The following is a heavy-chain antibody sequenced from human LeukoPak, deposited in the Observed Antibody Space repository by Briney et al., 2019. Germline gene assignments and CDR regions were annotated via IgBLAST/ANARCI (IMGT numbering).Heavy chain of an antibody. D-gene: IGHD3-22*01. CDR1: GFTFSSYD. Sequence: GGSLRLSCAASGFTFSSYDMHWVRQAPGKGLEWVAVISYDGSNKYYVDSVKGRFTISRDNSKNTLYLLMNSLRAEDTAVYYCAKAAATPQSPYYYDNNGPYYWGQGTLVTVSS. CDR3: AKAAATPQSPYYYDNNGPYY. J-gene: IGHJ4*02. V-gene: IGHV3-30*18. CDR2: ISYDGSNK.